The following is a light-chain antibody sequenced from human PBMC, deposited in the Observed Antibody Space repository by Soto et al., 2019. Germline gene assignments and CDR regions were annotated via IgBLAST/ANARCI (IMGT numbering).Light chain of an antibody. V-gene: IGKV3-15*01. CDR3: QQYFASSWT. J-gene: IGKJ1*01. CDR2: GAS. Sequence: EKVMTQSPAALSVSPGERATLSCRASQSVNSNLAWYQQKAGQAPRLLLYGASTRATGIPARFSGSASGTEFTLTISSLQSEDFAVYYCQQYFASSWTFGQGTKVDIK. CDR1: QSVNSN.